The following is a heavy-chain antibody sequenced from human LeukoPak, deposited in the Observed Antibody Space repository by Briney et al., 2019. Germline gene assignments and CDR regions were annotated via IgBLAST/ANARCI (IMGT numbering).Heavy chain of an antibody. CDR3: ARVDYSEGGYYYYFDY. D-gene: IGHD3-22*01. CDR1: GYTFTSYG. Sequence: ASVKVSCKASGYTFTSYGNSWVRQAPGQGLEWMGWISAYNGNTNYAQKLQGRVTMTTDTSTSTAYMELRSLRSDDTAVYYCARVDYSEGGYYYYFDYWGQGTLVTVSS. V-gene: IGHV1-18*01. CDR2: ISAYNGNT. J-gene: IGHJ4*02.